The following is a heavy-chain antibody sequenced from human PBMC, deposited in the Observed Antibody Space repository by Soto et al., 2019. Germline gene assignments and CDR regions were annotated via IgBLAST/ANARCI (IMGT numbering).Heavy chain of an antibody. D-gene: IGHD4-17*01. CDR3: AHLTTGGFYFDY. CDR2: IYWDDGK. V-gene: IGHV2-5*02. J-gene: IGHJ4*02. CDR1: GFSLRTCGVG. Sequence: SGPTLVNPTQTLTLTCTFSGFSLRTCGVGVGWIRQPPGKALEWLALIYWDDGKRYSPSLKSRLTITKDTSKNQVVLRMTNMDPVDTATYYCAHLTTGGFYFDYWGQGTLVTVSA.